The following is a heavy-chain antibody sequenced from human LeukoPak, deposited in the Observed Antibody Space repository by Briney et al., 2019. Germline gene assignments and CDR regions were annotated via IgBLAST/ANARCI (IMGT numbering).Heavy chain of an antibody. CDR1: GFSFPVCT. D-gene: IGHD6-25*01. CDR3: GKDIGISASPTPDY. Sequence: PGGSLRLSYASSGFSFPVCTIHGVRQAPGKGLEWVSLISWDGSITDYAGSVKGRFTISRDNSKDSLYLQMNSLRTEDTALYYCGKDIGISASPTPDYWGQGTLVTVSS. J-gene: IGHJ4*02. CDR2: ISWDGSIT. V-gene: IGHV3-43*01.